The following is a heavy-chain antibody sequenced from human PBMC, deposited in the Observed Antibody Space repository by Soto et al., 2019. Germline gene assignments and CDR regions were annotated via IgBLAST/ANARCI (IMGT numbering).Heavy chain of an antibody. D-gene: IGHD6-13*01. CDR3: AKGYSSSWYRDDFGMDV. Sequence: EVQLLESGGGLVQPGGSLRLSCAASGFTFSSYAMSWVRQAPGKGLEWVSANSGSGGSTYYADSVKGRFPISRDNSKNTLYLQMNSLRAEDTAVYYCAKGYSSSWYRDDFGMDVWGQGTTVTVSS. J-gene: IGHJ6*02. CDR2: NSGSGGST. CDR1: GFTFSSYA. V-gene: IGHV3-23*01.